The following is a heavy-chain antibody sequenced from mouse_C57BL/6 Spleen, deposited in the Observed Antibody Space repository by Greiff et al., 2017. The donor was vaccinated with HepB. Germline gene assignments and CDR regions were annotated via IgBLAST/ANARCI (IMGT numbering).Heavy chain of an antibody. CDR2: IDPETGGT. V-gene: IGHV1-15*01. CDR1: GYTFTDYE. Sequence: VQGVESGAELVRPGASVTLSCKASGYTFTDYEMHWVKQTPVHGLEWIGAIDPETGGTAYNQKFKGKAILTADKSSSTAYMELRSLTSEDSAVYYCTNDYYGSSSGYFDVWGTGTTVTVSS. J-gene: IGHJ1*03. D-gene: IGHD1-1*01. CDR3: TNDYYGSSSGYFDV.